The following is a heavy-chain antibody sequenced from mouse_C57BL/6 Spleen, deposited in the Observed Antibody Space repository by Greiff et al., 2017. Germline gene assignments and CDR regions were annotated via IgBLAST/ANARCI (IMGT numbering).Heavy chain of an antibody. CDR3: ARGANWDIMDY. CDR2: IDPSDSET. D-gene: IGHD4-1*01. J-gene: IGHJ4*01. Sequence: QVQLQQPGAELVRPGSSVKLSCKASGYTFTSYWMHWVKQRPIQGLEWIGNIDPSDSETHYNQKFKDKATLTVDKSSSTAYMQLSSLTSEDSAVYYCARGANWDIMDYWGQGTSVTVSS. CDR1: GYTFTSYW. V-gene: IGHV1-52*01.